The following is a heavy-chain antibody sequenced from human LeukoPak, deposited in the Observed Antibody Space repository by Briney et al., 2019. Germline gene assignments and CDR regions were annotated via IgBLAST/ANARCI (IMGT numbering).Heavy chain of an antibody. CDR2: IYTSGST. D-gene: IGHD3-3*01. V-gene: IGHV4-4*07. J-gene: IGHJ6*03. CDR3: ARDADDFLHMDV. CDR1: GGSISSYY. Sequence: SGTLSLTCTVSGGSISSYYWSWIRQPAGKGLEWIGRIYTSGSTNYNPSLKSRVTMSVDTSKNQFSLKLSSVTAADTAVYYCARDADDFLHMDVWGKGTTVTVSS.